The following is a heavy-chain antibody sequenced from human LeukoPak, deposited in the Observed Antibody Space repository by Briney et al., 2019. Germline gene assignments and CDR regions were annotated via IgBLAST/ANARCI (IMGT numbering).Heavy chain of an antibody. CDR2: IWYDGSNK. D-gene: IGHD3-22*01. J-gene: IGHJ4*02. CDR1: GFTFSSYG. CDR3: AKDLRLDYYDSSGWDY. V-gene: IGHV3-33*06. Sequence: GGSLRLSCAASGFTFSSYGMHWVRQAPGKGLEWVAVIWYDGSNKYYADSVKGRFTISRDNSKNTQYLQMNSLSAEATAVYYCAKDLRLDYYDSSGWDYWGQGTLVTVSS.